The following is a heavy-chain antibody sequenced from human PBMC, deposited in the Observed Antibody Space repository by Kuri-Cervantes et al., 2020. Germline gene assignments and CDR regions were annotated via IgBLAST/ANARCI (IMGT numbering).Heavy chain of an antibody. J-gene: IGHJ6*02. CDR3: AKDINVVVPAAMPSYYYYGMDV. D-gene: IGHD2-2*01. CDR2: ISSSSSTI. V-gene: IGHV3-48*01. Sequence: GESLKISCAASGFAFSSCWMSWVRQAPGKGLEWVSYISSSSSTIYYADSVKGRFTIPRDNAKNSLYLQMNTLRAEDTAVYYCAKDINVVVPAAMPSYYYYGMDVWGQGTTVTDSS. CDR1: GFAFSSCW.